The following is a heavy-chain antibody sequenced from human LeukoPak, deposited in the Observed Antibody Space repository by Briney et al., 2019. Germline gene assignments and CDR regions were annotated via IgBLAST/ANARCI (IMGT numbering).Heavy chain of an antibody. J-gene: IGHJ4*02. V-gene: IGHV3-23*01. CDR2: ISGSGGST. CDR3: AKGFGVVTPFDY. CDR1: GFTFSSYA. Sequence: PGGSLRLSCAASGFTFSSYAMSWVRQAPGEGLERVSAISGSGGSTYYADSVKGRFTISRDNSKNTLYLQMNSLRAEDTAVYYCAKGFGVVTPFDYWGQGTLVTVSS. D-gene: IGHD3-3*01.